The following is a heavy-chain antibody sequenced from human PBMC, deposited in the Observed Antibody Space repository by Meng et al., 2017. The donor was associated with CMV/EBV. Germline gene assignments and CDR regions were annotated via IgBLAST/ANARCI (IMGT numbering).Heavy chain of an antibody. CDR2: ISSSSSYI. Sequence: GESLKISCAASGFTFSSYSMNWVRQAPGKGLEWVSSISSSSSYIYYADSVKGRFTISRDNAKNSLYLQMNSLRAEDTAVYYCAREAGYDFWSGFNCGMDVWGQGTTVTVSS. CDR1: GFTFSSYS. CDR3: AREAGYDFWSGFNCGMDV. J-gene: IGHJ6*02. D-gene: IGHD3-3*01. V-gene: IGHV3-21*01.